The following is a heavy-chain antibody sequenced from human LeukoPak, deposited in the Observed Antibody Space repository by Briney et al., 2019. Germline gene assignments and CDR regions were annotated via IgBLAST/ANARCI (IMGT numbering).Heavy chain of an antibody. CDR3: ARRPDDGGDYYNNWFDP. Sequence: SQTLSLTCTVSGGSISSGFYWGWIRQHPVKGLEWIGHIYYTGTAYYRPSLRGRVTISVDTSKNQFSLNLNSVTAADTAVYYCARRPDDGGDYYNNWFDPWGQGTLVTVSS. CDR2: IYYTGTA. D-gene: IGHD3-22*01. CDR1: GGSISSGFY. J-gene: IGHJ5*02. V-gene: IGHV4-31*03.